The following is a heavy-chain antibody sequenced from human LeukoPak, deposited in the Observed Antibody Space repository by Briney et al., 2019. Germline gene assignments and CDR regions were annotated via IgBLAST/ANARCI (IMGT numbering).Heavy chain of an antibody. J-gene: IGHJ4*02. V-gene: IGHV2-5*02. CDR2: IYWDDDQ. CDR1: GFSLSTSGVG. Sequence: SGPTLVNPPQTLTLTCTFSGFSLSTSGVGVGWIRQPPGKALEGLALIYWDDDQHYSPSLKSRLTITKDTSKNQVVLTMTKMDPVDTATYYCAHSSGYRGYDYALDYWGQGTLVTLSS. CDR3: AHSSGYRGYDYALDY. D-gene: IGHD5-12*01.